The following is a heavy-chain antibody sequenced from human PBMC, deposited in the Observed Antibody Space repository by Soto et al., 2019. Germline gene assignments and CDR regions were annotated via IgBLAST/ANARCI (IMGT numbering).Heavy chain of an antibody. J-gene: IGHJ6*03. CDR2: IYYSGST. D-gene: IGHD2-2*01. V-gene: IGHV4-59*08. Sequence: SETLSLTCSVSGDSISSYFWSWIRQPPGKGLEWIGYIYYSGSTNYNPSLKSRVTISVDTSKNQFSLKLSSVTAADTAVYYCARGGTDIVVVPADYYYYMDVWGKGTTVTVSS. CDR1: GDSISSYF. CDR3: ARGGTDIVVVPADYYYYMDV.